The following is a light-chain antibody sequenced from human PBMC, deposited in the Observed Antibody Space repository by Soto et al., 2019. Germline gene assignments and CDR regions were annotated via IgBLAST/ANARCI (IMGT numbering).Light chain of an antibody. CDR2: GPS. Sequence: EIVMTQSPATLSVSPGYRATLSCRASRSVSSNLAWYQQKPGQAPRLLIYGPSTRATGIPARFSGSGSGTDFTLTISSLQSEDFAIYYCQQYKNWPAITFGQGTRLEIK. CDR1: RSVSSN. J-gene: IGKJ5*01. V-gene: IGKV3D-15*01. CDR3: QQYKNWPAIT.